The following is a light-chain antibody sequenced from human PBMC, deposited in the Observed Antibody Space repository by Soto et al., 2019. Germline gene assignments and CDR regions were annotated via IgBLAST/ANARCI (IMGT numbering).Light chain of an antibody. V-gene: IGLV1-44*01. CDR2: SNN. J-gene: IGLJ3*02. CDR1: SSNIGRNS. CDR3: VAWDDSLNGLV. Sequence: QSVLTQPPSVSGTPGQRVTISCSGSSSNIGRNSVNWYQQLPGTAPKLLIYSNNQRPSGVPDRFSGSKSGTSVSLANSGLHSEDEADYYCVAWDDSLNGLVFGGGTKLTVL.